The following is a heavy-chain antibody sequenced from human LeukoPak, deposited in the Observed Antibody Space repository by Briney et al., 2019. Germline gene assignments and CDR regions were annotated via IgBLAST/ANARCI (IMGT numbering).Heavy chain of an antibody. CDR2: IIPIFGTA. CDR3: ARSPSGYYYDSSGYYYLFDY. CDR1: GGTFSSYA. J-gene: IGHJ4*02. Sequence: SAKVSCKASGGTFSSYAISWVRQAPGQGLEWMGGIIPIFGTANYAQKFQGRVTITTDESTSTAYMELSSLRSEDTAVYYCARSPSGYYYDSSGYYYLFDYWGQGTLVTVSS. V-gene: IGHV1-69*05. D-gene: IGHD3-22*01.